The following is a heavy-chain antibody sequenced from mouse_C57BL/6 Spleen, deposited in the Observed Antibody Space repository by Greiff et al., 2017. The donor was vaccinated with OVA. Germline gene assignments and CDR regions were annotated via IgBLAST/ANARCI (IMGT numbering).Heavy chain of an antibody. CDR3: AGSLYGNHYLDY. J-gene: IGHJ2*01. CDR2: IYPGSGYT. CDR1: GYTFTDYY. V-gene: IGHV1-76*01. D-gene: IGHD2-1*01. Sequence: QVQLKQSGAELVRPGASVKLSCKASGYTFTDYYINWVKQRPGQGLEWIARIYPGSGYTYYNEKFKGKATLTAEKSSSTAYMQLSSLTSEDSYVYVCAGSLYGNHYLDYWGQGTTLTVSS.